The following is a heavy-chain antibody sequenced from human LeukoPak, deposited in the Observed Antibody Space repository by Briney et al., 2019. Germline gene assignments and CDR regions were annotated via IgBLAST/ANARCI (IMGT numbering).Heavy chain of an antibody. V-gene: IGHV4-38-2*01. J-gene: IGHJ4*02. Sequence: SETLSLTCAVSGYSISSCYYWGWIRQPPGKGLEWIGSIYHSGSTYYNPSLKSRVTISVDTSKNQFSLKLSSVTAADTAVYYCARVDGYNFRNDYWGQGTLVTVSS. D-gene: IGHD5-24*01. CDR1: GYSISSCYY. CDR2: IYHSGST. CDR3: ARVDGYNFRNDY.